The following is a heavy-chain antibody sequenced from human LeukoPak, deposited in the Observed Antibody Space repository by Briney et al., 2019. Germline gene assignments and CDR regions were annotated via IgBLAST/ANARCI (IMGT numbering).Heavy chain of an antibody. D-gene: IGHD4-17*01. CDR3: ARGRPADYGDYVHAFDI. V-gene: IGHV1-69*04. CDR2: IIPILGIA. CDR1: GGTFSSYA. J-gene: IGHJ3*02. Sequence: ASVKVSCKASGGTFSSYAISWVRQAPGQGLEWMGRIIPILGIANYAQKFQGRVTITADKSTSTAYMELSSLRSEDTAVYYCARGRPADYGDYVHAFDIWGQGTMVTVSS.